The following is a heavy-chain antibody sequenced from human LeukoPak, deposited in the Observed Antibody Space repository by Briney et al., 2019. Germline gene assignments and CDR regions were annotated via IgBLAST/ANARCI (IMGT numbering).Heavy chain of an antibody. CDR1: GFTFSSYW. CDR3: AREGGRNYYDSSGYQFPIYYFDY. D-gene: IGHD3-22*01. Sequence: GGSLRLSCAASGFTFSSYWMSWVRQAPGKGLEWVANIKQDGSEKYYVDSVKGRFTISRDNAKNSLYLQMNSLRAEDTAVYYCAREGGRNYYDSSGYQFPIYYFDYWGQGTLVTVSS. CDR2: IKQDGSEK. V-gene: IGHV3-7*03. J-gene: IGHJ4*02.